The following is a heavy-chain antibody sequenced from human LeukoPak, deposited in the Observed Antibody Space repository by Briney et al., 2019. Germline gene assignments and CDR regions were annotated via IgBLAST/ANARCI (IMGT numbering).Heavy chain of an antibody. V-gene: IGHV4-34*01. CDR2: INHSGST. Sequence: SETLSLTCAVYGGSFSGYYWSWIRQPPVKGLEWIGEINHSGSTNYNPSLKSRVTISVDTSKNQFSLKLSSVTAADTAVYYCAGAVVGATTGIDYWGQGTLVTVSS. CDR1: GGSFSGYY. CDR3: AGAVVGATTGIDY. D-gene: IGHD1-26*01. J-gene: IGHJ4*02.